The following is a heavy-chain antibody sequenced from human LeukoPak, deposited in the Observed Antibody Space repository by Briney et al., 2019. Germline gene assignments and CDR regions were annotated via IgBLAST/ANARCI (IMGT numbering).Heavy chain of an antibody. CDR2: ISSSGSTI. Sequence: GGSLRLSCAASGFTFSSYEMNWVRQAPGKGLEWVSYISSSGSTIYYADSVKGRFTISRDNAKNSLYLQMNSLRAEDTAVYYCASVVYCGGDCYSAHFDYWGQGTLVTVSS. D-gene: IGHD2-21*02. CDR3: ASVVYCGGDCYSAHFDY. V-gene: IGHV3-48*03. J-gene: IGHJ4*02. CDR1: GFTFSSYE.